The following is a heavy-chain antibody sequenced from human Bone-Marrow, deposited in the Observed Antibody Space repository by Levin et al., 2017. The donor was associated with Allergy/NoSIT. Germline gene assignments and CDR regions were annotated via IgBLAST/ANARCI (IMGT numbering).Heavy chain of an antibody. J-gene: IGHJ4*02. D-gene: IGHD1-26*01. CDR2: INEDGSDK. Sequence: ETLSLTCVVSGLTFSDYWMTWARQVSGKGLEGVASINEDGSDKYYVDSVKGRFTISRDNAKNSLYLQMNNLRAEDTAVYYCAKQISREGYWGQGTLVTVSS. CDR1: GLTFSDYW. V-gene: IGHV3-7*01. CDR3: AKQISREGY.